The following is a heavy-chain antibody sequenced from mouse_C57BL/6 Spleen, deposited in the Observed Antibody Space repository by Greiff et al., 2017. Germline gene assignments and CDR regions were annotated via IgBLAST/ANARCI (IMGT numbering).Heavy chain of an antibody. CDR1: GYTFTDYN. CDR2: INPNNGGT. D-gene: IGHD2-2*01. CDR3: ARLAMVTTGFAY. V-gene: IGHV1-22*01. Sequence: EVQVVESGPELVKPGASVKMSCKASGYTFTDYNMHWVKQSHGKSLEWIGYINPNNGGTSYNQKFKGKATLTVNKSSSTAYLELRSLTSEDSAVYYCARLAMVTTGFAYWGQGTLVTVSA. J-gene: IGHJ3*01.